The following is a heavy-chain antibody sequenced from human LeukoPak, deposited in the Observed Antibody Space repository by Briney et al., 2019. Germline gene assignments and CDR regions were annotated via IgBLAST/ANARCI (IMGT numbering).Heavy chain of an antibody. V-gene: IGHV4-59*01. CDR1: GGSFSGYH. D-gene: IGHD3-9*01. CDR2: MYYSGST. J-gene: IGHJ4*02. Sequence: SETLSLTCAVYGGSFSGYHWSWIRQPPGKGLEWIGNMYYSGSTNYNPSLKSRVTILVDTSKSQFSLKLSSVTAADTAIYYCARVTDILTGYFDYWGQGTLVTVSS. CDR3: ARVTDILTGYFDY.